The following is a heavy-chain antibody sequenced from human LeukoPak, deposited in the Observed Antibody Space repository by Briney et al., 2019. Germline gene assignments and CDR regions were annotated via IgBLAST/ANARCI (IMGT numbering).Heavy chain of an antibody. D-gene: IGHD2-21*02. CDR3: AKALEVTAIFDY. CDR1: GFTLSSYA. V-gene: IGHV3-23*01. Sequence: PGGSLRLSCAASGFTLSSYAMRWVRQAPGKGLEWVSAISGSGGSTYYADSVKGRFTISRDNSKNTLYLQMNSLRAEDTAVYYCAKALEVTAIFDYWGQGTLVTVSS. CDR2: ISGSGGST. J-gene: IGHJ4*02.